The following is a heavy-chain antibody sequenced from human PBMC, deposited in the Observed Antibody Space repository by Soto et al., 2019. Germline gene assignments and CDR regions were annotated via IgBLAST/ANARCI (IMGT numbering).Heavy chain of an antibody. J-gene: IGHJ4*02. D-gene: IGHD3-10*01. CDR2: IKQDGSEK. V-gene: IGHV3-7*01. CDR1: GFTFSSYW. CDR3: ARDGNPNYYYGSGSYPDY. Sequence: GGSLRLSCAASGFTFSSYWMSWVRQAPGKGLEWVANIKQDGSEKYYVDSVKGRFTISRDNAKNSLYLQMNSLRAEDTAVYYCARDGNPNYYYGSGSYPDYWGQGTLVTVSS.